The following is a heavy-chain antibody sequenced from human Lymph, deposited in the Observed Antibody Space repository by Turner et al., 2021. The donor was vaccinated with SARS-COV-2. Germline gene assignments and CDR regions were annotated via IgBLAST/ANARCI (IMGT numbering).Heavy chain of an antibody. J-gene: IGHJ6*02. CDR1: GYTFTSYD. D-gene: IGHD1-26*01. Sequence: QVQLVQSGAEVKKPGASVKVSCKAPGYTFTSYDINWVRQATGQGLEWRGWMNPNGGNTGYAKKFQGRVTMTRNTSISTAYMELSSLRSEDTAVYYCARGRYSGGGMDVWGQGTTVTVSS. V-gene: IGHV1-8*02. CDR3: ARGRYSGGGMDV. CDR2: MNPNGGNT.